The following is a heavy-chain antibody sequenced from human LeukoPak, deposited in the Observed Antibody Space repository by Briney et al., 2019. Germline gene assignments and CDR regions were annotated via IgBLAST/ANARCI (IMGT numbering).Heavy chain of an antibody. V-gene: IGHV3-48*02. CDR3: ARGVAGTSQYFQH. D-gene: IGHD6-19*01. CDR2: ISSSSSTI. CDR1: GFTFSSYS. Sequence: GGSLRLSCAASGFTFSSYSMNWVRQGPGKGLECVSYISSSSSTIYYADSVKGRFTISRDNAKNSLYLQMNSLRDEDTAVYYCARGVAGTSQYFQHWGQGTLVTVSS. J-gene: IGHJ1*01.